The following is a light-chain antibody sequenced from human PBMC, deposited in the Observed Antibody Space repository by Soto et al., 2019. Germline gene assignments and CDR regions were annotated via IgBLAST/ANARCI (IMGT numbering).Light chain of an antibody. J-gene: IGKJ1*01. V-gene: IGKV3-15*01. CDR3: QQYNNWPPWT. CDR1: QSVSSN. Sequence: ETVMTQSPATLSVSPGERAILSCRASQSVSSNLAWYQQKAGQAPRLLIYGASTRVTGIPARFSGSGSGTDFTLTISSLQSEDFAVYYCQQYNNWPPWTFGKGT. CDR2: GAS.